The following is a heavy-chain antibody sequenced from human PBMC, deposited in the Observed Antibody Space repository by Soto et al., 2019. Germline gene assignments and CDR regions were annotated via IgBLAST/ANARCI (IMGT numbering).Heavy chain of an antibody. CDR3: ARSFGWYAIDY. Sequence: QVLLQESGPGRVQPSGTLSLSCAVSGGSISSSHFWGWVRQPPGKGLEWVGDISHSGSVNYNPSLKXXVTISIDKSKNQFSLKLNSVTAADTAVYYCARSFGWYAIDYWGQGTLVIVSS. CDR2: ISHSGSV. CDR1: GGSISSSHF. J-gene: IGHJ4*02. V-gene: IGHV4-4*02. D-gene: IGHD6-19*01.